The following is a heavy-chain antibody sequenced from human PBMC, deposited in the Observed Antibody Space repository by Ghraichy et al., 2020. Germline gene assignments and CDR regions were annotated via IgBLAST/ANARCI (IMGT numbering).Heavy chain of an antibody. D-gene: IGHD3-10*01. Sequence: SETLSLTCTVSGGSISSYYWSWIRQPPGKGLEWIGYIYYSGSTNYNPSLKSRVTISVDTSNNQFSLKLSSVTAADTAVYYCSRNYYGSGSYYIYYYYGMDVLGQGTTVTVSS. CDR2: IYYSGST. J-gene: IGHJ6*02. V-gene: IGHV4-59*08. CDR3: SRNYYGSGSYYIYYYYGMDV. CDR1: GGSISSYY.